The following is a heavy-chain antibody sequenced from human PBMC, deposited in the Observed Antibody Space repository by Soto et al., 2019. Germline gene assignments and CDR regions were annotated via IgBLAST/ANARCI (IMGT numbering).Heavy chain of an antibody. Sequence: ASVKISCKASGYTFTSYDISWVRQATGQGLEWMGWMNPNNGNTDYAPKFQVRVTMTMNTSIGTAYMELSSLRSEDTAVYYCARSPRNYYALGSYSYFRHWGKGTLVTVSS. V-gene: IGHV1-8*01. CDR2: MNPNNGNT. J-gene: IGHJ1*01. CDR3: ARSPRNYYALGSYSYFRH. CDR1: GYTFTSYD. D-gene: IGHD3-10*01.